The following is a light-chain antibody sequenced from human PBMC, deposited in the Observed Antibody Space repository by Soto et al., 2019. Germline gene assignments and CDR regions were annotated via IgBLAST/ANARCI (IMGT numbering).Light chain of an antibody. CDR3: QSYDSSRSGYV. CDR1: STNIGADYD. V-gene: IGLV1-40*01. Sequence: QSALTQPHSVSGAPGQRVTISCTGSSTNIGADYDVHWYQQLPGTAPKLLINGNNNRPSGVPDRFSGSKSGNSASLAITGLQAEDEADYYYQSYDSSRSGYVLGTGTKVTVL. J-gene: IGLJ1*01. CDR2: GNN.